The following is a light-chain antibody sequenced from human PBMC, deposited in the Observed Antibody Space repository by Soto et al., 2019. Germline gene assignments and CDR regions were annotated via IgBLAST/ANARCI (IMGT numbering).Light chain of an antibody. CDR3: SSFAGSNNFPYV. CDR1: SSDVGAYDY. V-gene: IGLV2-8*01. J-gene: IGLJ1*01. CDR2: EIN. Sequence: QAALTQPPSASGSPGQPVTISCTGTSSDVGAYDYVSWYQQHPGKAPKLMIYEINKRPSGVPDRFSGSKSGNTASLTVSGLQAEDEADYYCSSFAGSNNFPYVFGTGT.